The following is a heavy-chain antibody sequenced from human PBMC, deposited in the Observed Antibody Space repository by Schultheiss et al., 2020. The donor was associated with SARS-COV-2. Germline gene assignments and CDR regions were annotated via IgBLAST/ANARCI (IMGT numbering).Heavy chain of an antibody. J-gene: IGHJ3*02. V-gene: IGHV3-33*01. CDR1: GFTFSSYG. CDR2: IWYDGSNK. D-gene: IGHD6-13*01. Sequence: GGSLRLSCAASGFTFSSYGMHWVRQAPGKGLEWVAVIWYDGSNKYYADSVKGRFTISRDNSKNTLYLQMNSLRAEDTAVYYCAREQQGGGDAFDIWGQGTMVTVSS. CDR3: AREQQGGGDAFDI.